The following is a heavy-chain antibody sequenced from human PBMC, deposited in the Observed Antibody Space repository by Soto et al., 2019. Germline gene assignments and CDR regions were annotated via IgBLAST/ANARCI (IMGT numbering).Heavy chain of an antibody. CDR1: GYTFTGYY. CDR3: ARDRGYYDSSGHWAHDAFDI. Sequence: ASVKVSCKASGYTFTGYYMHWVRQAPGQGLEWMGWINPNSGGTNYAQKFQGWVTMTRDTSISTAYMELSRLRSDDTAVYYCARDRGYYDSSGHWAHDAFDIWGQGTMVTVSS. D-gene: IGHD3-22*01. CDR2: INPNSGGT. V-gene: IGHV1-2*04. J-gene: IGHJ3*02.